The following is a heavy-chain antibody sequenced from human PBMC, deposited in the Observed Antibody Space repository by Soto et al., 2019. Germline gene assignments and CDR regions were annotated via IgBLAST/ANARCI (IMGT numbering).Heavy chain of an antibody. CDR2: IRSKAYGGTT. V-gene: IGHV3-49*03. CDR1: GFTFDDYD. D-gene: IGHD1-26*01. J-gene: IGHJ6*02. CDR3: TRDPPLGATNYYYYGMDV. Sequence: PGGSLRLSCTGSGFTFDDYDLSWFRQAPGKGLEWVGSIRSKAYGGTTEYAASVKGRFVISRDDSKRVAYLQMNSLKSEDTAVYYCTRDPPLGATNYYYYGMDVWRQGTTVTVSS.